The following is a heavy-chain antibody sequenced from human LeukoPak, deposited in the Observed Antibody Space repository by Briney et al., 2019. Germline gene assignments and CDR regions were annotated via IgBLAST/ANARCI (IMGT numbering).Heavy chain of an antibody. CDR2: ISGSGGST. D-gene: IGHD3-10*02. CDR3: AELGITMIGGV. Sequence: GGSLRLSCAASGFTFSSYGMSWVRQAPGKGLEWVSAISGSGGSTYYADSVKGRFTISRDNAKNSLYLQMNSLRAEDTAVYYCAELGITMIGGVWGKGTTVTISS. J-gene: IGHJ6*03. CDR1: GFTFSSYG. V-gene: IGHV3-23*01.